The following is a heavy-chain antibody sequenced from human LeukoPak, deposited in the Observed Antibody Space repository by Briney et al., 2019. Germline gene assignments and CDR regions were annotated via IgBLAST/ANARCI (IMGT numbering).Heavy chain of an antibody. J-gene: IGHJ5*01. CDR2: INPNSGGT. CDR1: GYTFTGYY. Sequence: ASVKVSCKTSGYTFTGYYMHWVRQAPGQGLEWMGWINPNSGGTNYAQKFQGRVTMTRDTSISTAYMELSRLRSDDTAVYYCARANMGRGVGSFFDRNWFDPWGQGTPGTVSS. V-gene: IGHV1-2*02. CDR3: ARANMGRGVGSFFDRNWFDP. D-gene: IGHD3-10*01.